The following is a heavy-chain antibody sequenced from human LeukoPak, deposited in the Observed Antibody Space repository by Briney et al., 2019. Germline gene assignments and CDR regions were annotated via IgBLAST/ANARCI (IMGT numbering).Heavy chain of an antibody. CDR2: ISTYTGYS. J-gene: IGHJ4*02. CDR3: AKNSSGGYSDY. Sequence: ASVKVSCKASGYTFTSSGISWVRQAPGQELEWMGWISTYTGYSKYAQNLQGRVTMTADTSTSTAYMELSSLRSDDTAVYYCAKNSSGGYSDYWGQGTLVTVSS. D-gene: IGHD6-19*01. V-gene: IGHV1-18*01. CDR1: GYTFTSSG.